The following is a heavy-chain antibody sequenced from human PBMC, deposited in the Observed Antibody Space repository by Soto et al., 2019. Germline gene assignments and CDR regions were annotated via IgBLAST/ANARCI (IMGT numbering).Heavy chain of an antibody. CDR1: GGSISSYY. CDR3: ASGLKNYYDFFFGFDP. CDR2: IYYSGST. J-gene: IGHJ5*02. D-gene: IGHD3-3*01. Sequence: QVQLQESGPGLVKPSETLSLTCTVSGGSISSYYWSWIRQPPGKGLEWIGYIYYSGSTNYNPSLKSLVTISVDTSKNQFSLKLSSVTAADTAVYYCASGLKNYYDFFFGFDPWGQGTLVTVSS. V-gene: IGHV4-59*01.